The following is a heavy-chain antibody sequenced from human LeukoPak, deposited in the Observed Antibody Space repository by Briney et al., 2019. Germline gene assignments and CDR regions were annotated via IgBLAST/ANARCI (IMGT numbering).Heavy chain of an antibody. J-gene: IGHJ4*02. CDR1: GFTVSSNY. Sequence: GGSLRLSCAASGFTVSSNYTSWVRQAPGKGLEWVSVIYSGGSTYYADSVKGRFTISRDNSKNTLYLQMNSLRAEDTAVYYCARAKWGSDFDYWGQGTLVTVSS. V-gene: IGHV3-66*02. D-gene: IGHD1-26*01. CDR3: ARAKWGSDFDY. CDR2: IYSGGST.